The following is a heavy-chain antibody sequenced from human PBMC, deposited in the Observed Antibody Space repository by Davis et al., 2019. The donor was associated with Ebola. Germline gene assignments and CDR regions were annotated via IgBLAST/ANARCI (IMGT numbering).Heavy chain of an antibody. Sequence: GESLKISCAASGFTFSSYGMHWVRQAPGKGLEWVAVISYDGSNKYYADSVKGRFTISRDNSKNTLYLQMNSLRAEDTAVYYCAKALQEFVVVVAAAADYWGQGTLVTVSS. CDR2: ISYDGSNK. D-gene: IGHD2-15*01. CDR3: AKALQEFVVVVAAAADY. J-gene: IGHJ4*02. CDR1: GFTFSSYG. V-gene: IGHV3-30*18.